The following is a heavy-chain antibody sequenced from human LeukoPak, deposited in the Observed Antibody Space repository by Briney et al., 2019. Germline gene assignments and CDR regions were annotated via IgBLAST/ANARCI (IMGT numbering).Heavy chain of an antibody. CDR3: ARAGGTYYYESSGYYYQNWFDS. CDR2: LNSNSGGT. D-gene: IGHD3-22*01. CDR1: GYRFSDYY. V-gene: IGHV1-2*06. J-gene: IGHJ5*01. Sequence: ASVKVSCKTSGYRFSDYYMHWVRQAPVQGLEWMGRLNSNSGGTGFAEKFRGRVTMTRDTSISTAYMELSRLTSDDTAVYYCARAGGTYYYESSGYYYQNWFDSWGQGTLVTVSS.